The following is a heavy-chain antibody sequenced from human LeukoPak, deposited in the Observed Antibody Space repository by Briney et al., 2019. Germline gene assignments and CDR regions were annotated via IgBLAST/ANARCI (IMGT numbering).Heavy chain of an antibody. CDR1: GFIFTNYV. D-gene: IGHD3-22*01. CDR3: ALGGVYDSSGYYPIDY. Sequence: GGSLRLSCAASGFIFTNYVMSWVRQAPGKGLEWVSGISRSGSHTYYADSVKGRFTISRDNSKNTLYLQMNSLRAEDTAVYYCALGGVYDSSGYYPIDYWGQGTLVTVSS. V-gene: IGHV3-23*01. CDR2: ISRSGSHT. J-gene: IGHJ4*02.